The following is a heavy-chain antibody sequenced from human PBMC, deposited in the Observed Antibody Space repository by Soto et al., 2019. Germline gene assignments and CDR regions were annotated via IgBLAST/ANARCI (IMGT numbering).Heavy chain of an antibody. Sequence: EASVKVSCKASGYTFTGYYMHWVRQAPGQGLEWMGWINPNSGGTNYAQKFQGWVTMTRDTSISTAYMELSRLRSDDTAVYYCAREDIVLVPAAHYYYYYGMDVWGQGTTVTVSS. CDR2: INPNSGGT. J-gene: IGHJ6*02. V-gene: IGHV1-2*04. CDR1: GYTFTGYY. CDR3: AREDIVLVPAAHYYYYYGMDV. D-gene: IGHD2-2*01.